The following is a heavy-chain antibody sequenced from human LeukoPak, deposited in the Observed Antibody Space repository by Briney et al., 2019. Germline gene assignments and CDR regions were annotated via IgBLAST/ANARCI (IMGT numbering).Heavy chain of an antibody. J-gene: IGHJ4*02. Sequence: SETLSLTCAVYGGSFSGYYWSWIRQPPGKGLEWIGEINHSGSTNYNPSLKSRVTISVDTSKNQFSLKLSSVTAADTAVYYCARERGGSYYRRRYFDYWGQGTLVTVSS. CDR3: ARERGGSYYRRRYFDY. CDR1: GGSFSGYY. CDR2: INHSGST. D-gene: IGHD1-26*01. V-gene: IGHV4-34*01.